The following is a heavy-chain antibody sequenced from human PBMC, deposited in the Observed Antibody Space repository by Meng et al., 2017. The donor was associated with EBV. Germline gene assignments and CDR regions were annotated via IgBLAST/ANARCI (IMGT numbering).Heavy chain of an antibody. CDR1: GGTFRSDA. V-gene: IGHV1-69*01. Sequence: QVQSWQSGAEVKKPGSSVKVSCKTSGGTFRSDAISWVRQAPGQGLEWMGGLIPMSDAPHYAQKFQGRVTITADESTSTHYMDLSGLRSEDTAVYYCASESGRGFTPDYWGQGTLVTVSS. CDR3: ASESGRGFTPDY. J-gene: IGHJ4*02. D-gene: IGHD3-10*01. CDR2: LIPMSDAP.